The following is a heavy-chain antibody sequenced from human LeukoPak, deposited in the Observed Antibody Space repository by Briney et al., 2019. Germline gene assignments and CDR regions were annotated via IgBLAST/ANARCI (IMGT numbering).Heavy chain of an antibody. CDR2: ISGSGGST. Sequence: GGSLRLSCAASGFTFSSYAMSWVRQAPGKGLEWVSAISGSGGSTYYADSVKGRFTISRDNSKNMLYLQMNSLRAEDTAVYYCAKEGGCSSTSCHSPNDYWGQGTLVTVSS. D-gene: IGHD2-2*01. CDR3: AKEGGCSSTSCHSPNDY. J-gene: IGHJ4*02. V-gene: IGHV3-23*01. CDR1: GFTFSSYA.